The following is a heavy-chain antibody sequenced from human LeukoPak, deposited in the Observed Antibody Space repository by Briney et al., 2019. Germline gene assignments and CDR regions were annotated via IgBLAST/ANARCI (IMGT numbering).Heavy chain of an antibody. CDR3: AVGGYDTTGYRVGMNY. CDR1: GGSFSDYY. J-gene: IGHJ4*02. V-gene: IGHV4-34*01. Sequence: SETLSLTCAVYGGSFSDYYWTWIRQPPGKGLEWIGEITHSGITDYNPYLKSRVTISGDTSKKQFSLTLSSVTAADTAVYYCAVGGYDTTGYRVGMNYWGQGTLVTVSS. CDR2: ITHSGIT. D-gene: IGHD3-22*01.